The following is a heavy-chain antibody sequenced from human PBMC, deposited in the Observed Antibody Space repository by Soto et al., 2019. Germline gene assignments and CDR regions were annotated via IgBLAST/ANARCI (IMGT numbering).Heavy chain of an antibody. CDR3: VRALKEYYYDSNPDYYFDY. CDR2: IYYSGSA. D-gene: IGHD3-22*01. J-gene: IGHJ4*02. Sequence: TSETLSLTCTVSGGSISSGDYYWNWIRQPPGKDLEWIGYIYYSGSAYYNPSLQSRITISVDTSKNQFSLQLTSVTAADTAVCYCVRALKEYYYDSNPDYYFDYWGQRTLVTVTS. V-gene: IGHV4-30-4*01. CDR1: GGSISSGDYY.